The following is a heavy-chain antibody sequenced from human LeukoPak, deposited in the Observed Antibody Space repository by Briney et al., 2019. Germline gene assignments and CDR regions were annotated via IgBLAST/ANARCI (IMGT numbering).Heavy chain of an antibody. CDR2: IQSDGSTK. CDR1: GFNFRTYG. J-gene: IGHJ5*02. CDR3: AKGISRVTIGGGIWFDP. V-gene: IGHV3-30*02. Sequence: GGSLRLSCAASGFNFRTYGMHWVRQAPGKGLEWVAFIQSDGSTKQYADSVKGRFAISRDNSKNTVYLQMNSLRADDTAVHYCAKGISRVTIGGGIWFDPWGQGTLVTVSS. D-gene: IGHD2-15*01.